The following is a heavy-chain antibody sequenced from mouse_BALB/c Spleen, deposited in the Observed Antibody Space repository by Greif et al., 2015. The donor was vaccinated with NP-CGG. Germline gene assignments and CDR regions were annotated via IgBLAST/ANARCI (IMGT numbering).Heavy chain of an antibody. Sequence: QVQLQQSGAELMKPGASVKISCKATGYTFSSYWIEWVKQRPGHGLEWIGEILPGSGSTNYNEKFKGKATFTADTSSNTAYMQLSSLTSEDSAVYYCARGGVYYGKGMDYWGQGTSVTVSS. CDR1: GYTFSSYW. J-gene: IGHJ4*01. CDR2: ILPGSGST. D-gene: IGHD2-1*01. V-gene: IGHV1-9*01. CDR3: ARGGVYYGKGMDY.